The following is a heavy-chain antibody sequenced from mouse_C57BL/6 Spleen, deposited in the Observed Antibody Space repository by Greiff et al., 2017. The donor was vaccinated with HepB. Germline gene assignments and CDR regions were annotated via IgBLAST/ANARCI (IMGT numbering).Heavy chain of an antibody. CDR2: INYDGSST. Sequence: EVQVVESEGGLVQPGRSMKLSCTASGFTFSDYYMAWVRQVPEKGLEWVANINYDGSSTYYLDSLKSRFIISRDNAKNILYLQMSSLKSEDTATYYCASEGDDGYYDYWGQGTLVTVSA. V-gene: IGHV5-16*01. CDR1: GFTFSDYY. CDR3: ASEGDDGYYDY. J-gene: IGHJ3*01. D-gene: IGHD2-3*01.